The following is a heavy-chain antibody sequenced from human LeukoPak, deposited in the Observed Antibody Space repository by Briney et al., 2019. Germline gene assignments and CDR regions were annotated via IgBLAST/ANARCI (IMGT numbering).Heavy chain of an antibody. CDR3: VVGHNYLDY. Sequence: SETLSLTCSVSGGSISSYYWSWIRQPPGKGLEWIGYIYYSGSINYNPSLKSRVTISVDTSKNQLSLKLSSVTAADTAVYYCVVGHNYLDYWAREPWSPSPQ. V-gene: IGHV4-59*01. CDR2: IYYSGSI. J-gene: IGHJ4*02. D-gene: IGHD2-15*01. CDR1: GGSISSYY.